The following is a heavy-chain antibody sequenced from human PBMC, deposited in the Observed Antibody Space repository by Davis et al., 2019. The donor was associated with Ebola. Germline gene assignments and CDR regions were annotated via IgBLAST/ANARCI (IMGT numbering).Heavy chain of an antibody. CDR1: GYTFTSYA. V-gene: IGHV1-3*01. J-gene: IGHJ6*02. CDR3: ARAGTEAYYYYGMDV. CDR2: INAGNGNT. D-gene: IGHD1-1*01. Sequence: ASVKVSCKASGYTFTSYAMHWVRQAPGQRLEWMGWINAGNGNTNYAQKLQGRVTMTTDTSTSTAYMELRSLRSDDTAVYYCARAGTEAYYYYGMDVWGQGTTVTVSS.